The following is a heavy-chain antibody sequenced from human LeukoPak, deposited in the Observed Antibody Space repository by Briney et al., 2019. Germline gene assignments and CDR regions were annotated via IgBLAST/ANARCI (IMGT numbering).Heavy chain of an antibody. J-gene: IGHJ3*02. D-gene: IGHD3-3*01. CDR3: ARSQNDFWSGYPSDDAFDI. CDR2: ISSNGGST. CDR1: GFTFSSYA. V-gene: IGHV3-64*01. Sequence: PGGSLRLSCAASGFTFSSYAMHWVRQAPGKGLEYVSAISSNGGSTYYANSVKGRFTISRDNSKNTLYLQMGSLRAEDMAVYYCARSQNDFWSGYPSDDAFDIWGQGTTVTVSS.